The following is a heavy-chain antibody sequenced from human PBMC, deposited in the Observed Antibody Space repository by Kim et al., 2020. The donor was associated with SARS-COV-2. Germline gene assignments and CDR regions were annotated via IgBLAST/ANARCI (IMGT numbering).Heavy chain of an antibody. CDR1: GGSISSGGYY. CDR3: ASGGNPKGYYYYGMDV. J-gene: IGHJ6*02. CDR2: IYYSGST. V-gene: IGHV4-31*03. D-gene: IGHD2-15*01. Sequence: SETLSLTCTVSGGSISSGGYYWSWIRQHPGKGLEWIGYIYYSGSTYYNPSLKSRVTISVDTSKNQFSLKLSSVTAADTAVYYCASGGNPKGYYYYGMDVWGQGTTVTVSS.